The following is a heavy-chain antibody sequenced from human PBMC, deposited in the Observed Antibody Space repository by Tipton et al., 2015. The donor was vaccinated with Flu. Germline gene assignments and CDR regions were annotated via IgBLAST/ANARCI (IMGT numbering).Heavy chain of an antibody. CDR3: VKHFERGFDI. CDR1: GGSFSGHY. CDR2: IIHSRYT. V-gene: IGHV4-34*12. Sequence: TLSLTCAVFGGSFSGHYWVWIRQPPGKGLEWIGEIIHSRYTKYNPSLKSRVTMSIDTSKNQFSLNLNSVTAADTAMYYCVKHFERGFDIWGQGTMVTVSS. D-gene: IGHD2/OR15-2a*01. J-gene: IGHJ3*02.